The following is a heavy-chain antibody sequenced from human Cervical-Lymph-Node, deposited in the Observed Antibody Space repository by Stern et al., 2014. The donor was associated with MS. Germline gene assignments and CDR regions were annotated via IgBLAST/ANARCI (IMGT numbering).Heavy chain of an antibody. J-gene: IGHJ4*02. D-gene: IGHD3-22*01. CDR3: ARYYYDRSGYYFDY. CDR1: GFSFSDSY. Sequence: MQLVESGGGLVRPGGSLRLSCAASGFSFSDSYMSWIRQAQGKGMEWVSYITKSGGPSYYADSVKGRFPVSRDNAKNSLYVQMNNVRAEDTAVYYCARYYYDRSGYYFDYWGQGTLVTVSS. CDR2: ITKSGGPS. V-gene: IGHV3-11*01.